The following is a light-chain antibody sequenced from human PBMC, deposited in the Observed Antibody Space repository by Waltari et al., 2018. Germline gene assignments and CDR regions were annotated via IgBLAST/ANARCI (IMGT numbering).Light chain of an antibody. Sequence: QLVVTQSPSASASLGASVKLTCTLSSGHISYAIAWHQQQPEKGPRYLMKVNSDGSNNKGDGSPARFSGSSAGAERYLTLSSLQSEDEADYYCQTWGTGIQVFGAGTKVTVL. V-gene: IGLV4-69*01. CDR3: QTWGTGIQV. CDR1: SGHISYA. J-gene: IGLJ1*01. CDR2: VNSDGSN.